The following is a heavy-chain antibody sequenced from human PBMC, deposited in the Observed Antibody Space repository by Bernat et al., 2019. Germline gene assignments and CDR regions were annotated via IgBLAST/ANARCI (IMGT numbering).Heavy chain of an antibody. J-gene: IGHJ3*02. Sequence: QVQLVQSGAEVKKPGSSVKVSCKASGGTFSSYAISWVRQAPGQGLEWMGGIIPIFGTANYAQKFQGRVTITAYKSTSTAYMELSSLRSEDTAVYYCARGGYCSSTSCYFYAFDIWGQGTMVTVSS. CDR3: ARGGYCSSTSCYFYAFDI. CDR1: GGTFSSYA. V-gene: IGHV1-69*06. CDR2: IIPIFGTA. D-gene: IGHD2-2*01.